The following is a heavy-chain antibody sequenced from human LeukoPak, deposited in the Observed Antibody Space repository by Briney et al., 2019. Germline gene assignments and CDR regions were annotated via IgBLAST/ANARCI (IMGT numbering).Heavy chain of an antibody. CDR3: ARRDMSGYDSSPVYYYMDV. D-gene: IGHD5-12*01. Sequence: GGSLRLSCAASGFTFSSYAMSWVRQAPGKGLEWVSAISGSGGSTYYADSVKGRFTISRDNSKNTLYLQMNSLRAEDTAVYYCARRDMSGYDSSPVYYYMDVWGKGTTVSVSS. CDR2: ISGSGGST. CDR1: GFTFSSYA. V-gene: IGHV3-23*01. J-gene: IGHJ6*03.